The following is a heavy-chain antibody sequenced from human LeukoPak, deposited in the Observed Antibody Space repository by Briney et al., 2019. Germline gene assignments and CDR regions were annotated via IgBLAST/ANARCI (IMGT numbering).Heavy chain of an antibody. CDR3: ARRGYYDTRGYLFDD. CDR1: GFTFSSYE. Sequence: PGGSLRLSCAASGFTFSSYEMNWVRQAPGRGLEWVSYISSSGSSIYYVDSVKCRFIISRENHKNSLFLQSNSLRAEDTAVYYCARRGYYDTRGYLFDDWGQGTLVTVSS. J-gene: IGHJ4*02. V-gene: IGHV3-48*03. CDR2: ISSSGSSI. D-gene: IGHD3-22*01.